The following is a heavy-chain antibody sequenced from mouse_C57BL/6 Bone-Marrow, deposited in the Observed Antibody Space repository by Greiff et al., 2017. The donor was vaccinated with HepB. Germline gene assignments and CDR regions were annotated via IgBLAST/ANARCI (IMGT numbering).Heavy chain of an antibody. J-gene: IGHJ2*01. Sequence: EVQLVESGEGLVKPGGSLKLSCAASGFTFSSYAMSWVRQTPEKRLEWVAYLSSGGDYIYYADTVKGRFTISRDNARNTLYLQMSSLKSEDTAMYYCTRDHYYGSSHFDYWGQGTTLTVSS. D-gene: IGHD1-1*01. CDR1: GFTFSSYA. V-gene: IGHV5-9-1*02. CDR3: TRDHYYGSSHFDY. CDR2: LSSGGDYI.